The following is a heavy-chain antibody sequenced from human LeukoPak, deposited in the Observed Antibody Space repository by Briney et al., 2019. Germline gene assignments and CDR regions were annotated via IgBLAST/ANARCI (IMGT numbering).Heavy chain of an antibody. CDR1: GFTFSSYA. CDR3: APWGGMTCSSTSCLFGY. V-gene: IGHV3-30-3*01. Sequence: PGRSLRLSCAASGFTFSSYAMHWVRQAPGKGLEWVAVISYDGSNKYYADSVKGRFTISRDNSKNTLYLQMNSLRAEDTAVYYCAPWGGMTCSSTSCLFGYWGQGTLVTVSS. CDR2: ISYDGSNK. D-gene: IGHD2-2*01. J-gene: IGHJ4*02.